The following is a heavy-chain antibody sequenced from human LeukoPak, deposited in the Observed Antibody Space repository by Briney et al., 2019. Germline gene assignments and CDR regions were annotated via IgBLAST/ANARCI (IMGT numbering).Heavy chain of an antibody. J-gene: IGHJ5*02. CDR2: ISSSSSTI. D-gene: IGHD2-2*01. CDR1: GFSFSSYS. Sequence: GGSLRLSCAASGFSFSSYSMNWVRQAPGKGLEWVSYISSSSSTIYYADSVKGRFTISRDNAKNSLYLQMNSLRAEDTAVYYCASWYCSSTSCQTWGQGTLVTVSS. V-gene: IGHV3-48*01. CDR3: ASWYCSSTSCQT.